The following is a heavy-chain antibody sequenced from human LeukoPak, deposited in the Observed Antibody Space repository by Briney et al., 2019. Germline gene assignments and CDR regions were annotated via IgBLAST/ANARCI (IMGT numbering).Heavy chain of an antibody. CDR1: GFNFNDYY. V-gene: IGHV3-11*04. J-gene: IGHJ5*02. CDR2: ITTGRTL. D-gene: IGHD5/OR15-5a*01. Sequence: GGSLRLSCAASGFNFNDYYMSWIRQAPGKGLEWVSYITTGRTLSYADSVKGRFTISRDNAKNSLFLQMKSLRVEDTAVYYCARVVSSRSTVGFDPWGQGTLVTVSS. CDR3: ARVVSSRSTVGFDP.